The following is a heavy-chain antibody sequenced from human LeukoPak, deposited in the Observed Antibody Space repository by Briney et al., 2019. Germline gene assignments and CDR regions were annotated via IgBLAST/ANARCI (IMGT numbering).Heavy chain of an antibody. Sequence: GGSLRLSCAASGFTLRSYGMRWVRQAPGKGLEWVADISYDGSNKYYADSVKGRFTISRDNSKNTLYLQMNSLRAEDTAVYYCAKDLQLLALGDYYYGMDVWGKGTTVTVSS. CDR3: AKDLQLLALGDYYYGMDV. J-gene: IGHJ6*04. V-gene: IGHV3-30*18. D-gene: IGHD2-2*01. CDR1: GFTLRSYG. CDR2: ISYDGSNK.